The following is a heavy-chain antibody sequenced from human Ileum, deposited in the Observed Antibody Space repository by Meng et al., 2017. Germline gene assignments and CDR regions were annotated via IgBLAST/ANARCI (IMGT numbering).Heavy chain of an antibody. CDR2: ISHSVRA. V-gene: IGHV4-4*02. Sequence: QVRRQRAGPGLGRPAGTLSLTCVFSCGSISSNTYCGWVRQPPGKGLGWIGQISHSVRAYYNPSLKSRVTMSVDKSKSQFSLMLTSVTAADTAIYYCARHGGYSQDFWGQGTLVTVSS. CDR3: ARHGGYSQDF. J-gene: IGHJ4*02. D-gene: IGHD4-23*01. CDR1: CGSISSNTY.